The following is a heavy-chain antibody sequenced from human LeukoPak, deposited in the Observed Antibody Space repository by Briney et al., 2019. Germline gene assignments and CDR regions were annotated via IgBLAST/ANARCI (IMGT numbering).Heavy chain of an antibody. CDR2: IWYDGSNK. Sequence: GGSLRLSCAASGFTFSNYGMHWVRQAPGKGLEWVALIWYDGSNKYYSDSVKGRLTISRDNSKDTLFLQMNSLRAEDTAVYYCAREGPRGNSQFDYWGQGTLVTVSS. V-gene: IGHV3-33*01. CDR3: AREGPRGNSQFDY. CDR1: GFTFSNYG. D-gene: IGHD2/OR15-2a*01. J-gene: IGHJ4*02.